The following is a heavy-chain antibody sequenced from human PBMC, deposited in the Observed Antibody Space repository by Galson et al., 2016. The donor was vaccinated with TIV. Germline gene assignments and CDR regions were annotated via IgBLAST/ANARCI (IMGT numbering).Heavy chain of an antibody. CDR2: IDWDDDK. V-gene: IGHV2-70*17. J-gene: IGHJ4*02. CDR1: GFSLNTTGMC. Sequence: PALVKPTQTLTLTCTFSGFSLNTTGMCVSWIRQPPGKALEWLARIDWDDDKFYSTFLKTRLTISKDTSKNQVVLTMTNVDPVDTATYYCARISGYYDSSGHYIPRSFDYWGQGALVAVSS. D-gene: IGHD3-22*01. CDR3: ARISGYYDSSGHYIPRSFDY.